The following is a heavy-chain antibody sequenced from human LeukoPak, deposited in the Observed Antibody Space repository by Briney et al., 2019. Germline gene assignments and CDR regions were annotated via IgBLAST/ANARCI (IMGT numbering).Heavy chain of an antibody. V-gene: IGHV4-59*08. CDR2: IYYSGST. Sequence: SETLSLTCKVSGGSISSYYWSWIRQPPGKGLEWIGYIYYSGSTNYNPSLKSRVTISVDTSKNQFSLKLSSVTAADTAVYYCARQPAYYDFWSGKLDVWGQGTTVTVSS. CDR1: GGSISSYY. CDR3: ARQPAYYDFWSGKLDV. J-gene: IGHJ6*02. D-gene: IGHD3-3*01.